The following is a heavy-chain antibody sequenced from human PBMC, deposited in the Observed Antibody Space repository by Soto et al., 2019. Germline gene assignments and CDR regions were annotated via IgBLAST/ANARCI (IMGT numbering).Heavy chain of an antibody. CDR3: ARVQFSSGWRYAGDY. CDR1: GYPFTSYY. CDR2: INPHDGSA. Sequence: QVQLVQSGAEVKKPGASVKISCKASGYPFTSYYMHWVRQAPGQGLEWMGIINPHDGSATHAQKFQGRVTITRDTSTSTVYMELSSLTSEDTAVYYCARVQFSSGWRYAGDYWGQGTLVTVSS. V-gene: IGHV1-46*01. J-gene: IGHJ4*02. D-gene: IGHD6-19*01.